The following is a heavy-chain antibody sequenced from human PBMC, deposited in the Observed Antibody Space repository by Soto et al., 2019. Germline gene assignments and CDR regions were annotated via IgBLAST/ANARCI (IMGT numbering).Heavy chain of an antibody. CDR1: GYTFTDYA. CDR3: AREGAHYTPLDH. CDR2: INVGNGNT. D-gene: IGHD2-15*01. V-gene: IGHV1-3*01. Sequence: QVQLVQSGAEAKKPGASVKVSCKASGYTFTDYAIHWVRQATGQGLEWMGWINVGNGNTGYSRKFQGRVTNARDMSAITAYIEVTSLTSEDTAIYDCAREGAHYTPLDHWGQGTLVTVSS. J-gene: IGHJ4*02.